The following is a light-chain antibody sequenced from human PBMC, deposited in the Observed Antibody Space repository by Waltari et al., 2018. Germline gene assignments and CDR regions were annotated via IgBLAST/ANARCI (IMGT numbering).Light chain of an antibody. CDR2: DVS. V-gene: IGLV2-14*03. CDR3: SSYISSSTLEL. Sequence: QSALPQPAPVSGSPGQSITIPCTGPSSDVGTYNYVSCYHQHPVKAPKLMIFDVSIRPSGVSNRFSGSKSGNTASLTISGLQAEDEADYYCSSYISSSTLELFGGGTSLTVL. J-gene: IGLJ2*01. CDR1: SSDVGTYNY.